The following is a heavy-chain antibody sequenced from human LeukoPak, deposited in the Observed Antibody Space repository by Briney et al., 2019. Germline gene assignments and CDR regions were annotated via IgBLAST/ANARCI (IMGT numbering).Heavy chain of an antibody. D-gene: IGHD2-2*01. J-gene: IGHJ4*02. CDR2: ISSSSSYI. Sequence: AGGSLRLSCAASGFTFSSYSMNWVRQAPGKGLEWVSSISSSSSYIYYADSVKGRFTISRDNAKNSLYLQMDSLRAEDTAVYYCARGYVVVPAAMVGYWGQGTLVTVPS. CDR1: GFTFSSYS. CDR3: ARGYVVVPAAMVGY. V-gene: IGHV3-21*01.